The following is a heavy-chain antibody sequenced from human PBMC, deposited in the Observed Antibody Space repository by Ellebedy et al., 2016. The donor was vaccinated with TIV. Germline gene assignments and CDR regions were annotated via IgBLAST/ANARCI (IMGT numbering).Heavy chain of an antibody. V-gene: IGHV2-5*02. CDR3: AHTITMVRGVITYHYYGMDV. D-gene: IGHD3-10*01. J-gene: IGHJ6*02. CDR1: GFSLSTSGVG. Sequence: SGPTLVKPTQTRTLTCTFSGFSLSTSGVGVGWIRQPPGKALEWLALIYWDDDKRYSPSLKSRLTITKDTSKNQVVLTMTNMDPVDTATYYCAHTITMVRGVITYHYYGMDVWGQGTTVTVSS. CDR2: IYWDDDK.